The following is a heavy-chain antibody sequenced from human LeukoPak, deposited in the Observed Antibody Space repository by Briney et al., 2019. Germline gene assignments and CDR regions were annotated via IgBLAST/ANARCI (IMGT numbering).Heavy chain of an antibody. D-gene: IGHD5-24*01. CDR2: ISSSRNDI. J-gene: IGHJ4*02. CDR1: GFTFSTYN. CDR3: ARLGSMASFDY. Sequence: GGSLRLSCAASGFTFSTYNMNWVRQAPGKGLEWVSSISSSRNDIYYADSVKGRFTISRDNSKNSLYLQMNSLRTENTALYYCARLGSMASFDYSGPGGLVTVSS. V-gene: IGHV3-21*04.